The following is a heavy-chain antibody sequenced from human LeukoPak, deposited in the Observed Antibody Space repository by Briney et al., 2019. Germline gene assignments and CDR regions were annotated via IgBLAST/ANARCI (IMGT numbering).Heavy chain of an antibody. CDR3: AKDVVGAEGSFEM. CDR2: IYRDGST. J-gene: IGHJ3*02. CDR1: GFIFSNNY. D-gene: IGHD1-26*01. V-gene: IGHV3-53*01. Sequence: GGSLRFACAASGFIFSNNYMNWVRQAPGKGLEWVSIIYRDGSTYYSDSVQGRFTVSRDNSQNTLYLQMHSLRTEDTAIYYCAKDVVGAEGSFEMWGQGTMVTVSS.